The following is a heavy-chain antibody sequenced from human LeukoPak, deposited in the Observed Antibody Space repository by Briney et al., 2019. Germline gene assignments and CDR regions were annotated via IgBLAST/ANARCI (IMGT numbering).Heavy chain of an antibody. Sequence: GGSLRLSCAASGLTFSSYAMSWVRQAPGQGLEWVSAISGSGGSTYYADSVKGRFTISRDNSKNTLYLQMNSLRAEDTAVYYCAKSMVRGVGYGMDVWGQGTTVTVSS. V-gene: IGHV3-23*01. CDR1: GLTFSSYA. J-gene: IGHJ6*02. CDR3: AKSMVRGVGYGMDV. D-gene: IGHD3-10*01. CDR2: ISGSGGST.